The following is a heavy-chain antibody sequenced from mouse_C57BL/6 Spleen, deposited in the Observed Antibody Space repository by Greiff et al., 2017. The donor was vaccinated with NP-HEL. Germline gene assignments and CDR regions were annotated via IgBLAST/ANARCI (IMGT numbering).Heavy chain of an antibody. J-gene: IGHJ1*03. Sequence: VQLQQSGPELVKPGASVKISCKASGYTFTDYYMNWVKQSHGKSLEWIGDINPNNGGTSYNQKFKGKATLTVDKSSSTAYMELRSLTSEDSAVYYCAREGYDPYWYFDVWGTGTTVTVSS. D-gene: IGHD2-3*01. CDR3: AREGYDPYWYFDV. V-gene: IGHV1-26*01. CDR2: INPNNGGT. CDR1: GYTFTDYY.